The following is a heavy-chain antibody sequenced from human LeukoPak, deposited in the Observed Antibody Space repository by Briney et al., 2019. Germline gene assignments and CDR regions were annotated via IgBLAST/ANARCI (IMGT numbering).Heavy chain of an antibody. CDR1: GGTFSSYA. Sequence: SVKVSCKASGGTFSSYAISWLRQAPGQGLEWMGRVIPIFGTANYAQKFQGRVTITTDESTSTAYMELSSLRSEDTAVYYCATPRSLICSSGCGAFDIWGQGTMVTFSS. CDR3: ATPRSLICSSGCGAFDI. J-gene: IGHJ3*02. V-gene: IGHV1-69*05. CDR2: VIPIFGTA. D-gene: IGHD6-19*01.